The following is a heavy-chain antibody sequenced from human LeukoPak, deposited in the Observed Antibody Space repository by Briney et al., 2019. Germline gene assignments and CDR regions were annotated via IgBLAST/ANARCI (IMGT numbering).Heavy chain of an antibody. CDR1: GYTFTGYY. CDR2: INPNSGGT. V-gene: IGHV1-2*02. J-gene: IGHJ3*02. CDR3: ARDGPPGYDFWSGYDAFDI. D-gene: IGHD3-3*01. Sequence: ASVTVSCTASGYTFTGYYMHWGRQAPGQGLEWMGWINPNSGGTNYAQKFQGRVTMTRDTSISTAYMELSRLRSDDTAVYYCARDGPPGYDFWSGYDAFDIWGQGTMVTVSS.